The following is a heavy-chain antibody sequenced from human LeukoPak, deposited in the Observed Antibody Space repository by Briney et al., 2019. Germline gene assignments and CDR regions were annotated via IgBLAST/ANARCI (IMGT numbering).Heavy chain of an antibody. Sequence: PGGSLRLSCAASGFTFSSYSMNWVRQAPGKGLEWVSSITSSSTYIYYADSVKGRFTISRDNAKNSLYLQTNSLKTEDTAVYYCARDSCIQSLDAWGQGTLVTVSS. CDR1: GFTFSSYS. D-gene: IGHD5-18*01. CDR3: ARDSCIQSLDA. J-gene: IGHJ5*02. V-gene: IGHV3-21*01. CDR2: ITSSSTYI.